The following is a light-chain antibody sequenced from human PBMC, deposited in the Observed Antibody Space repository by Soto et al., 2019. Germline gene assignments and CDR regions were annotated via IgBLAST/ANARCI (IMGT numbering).Light chain of an antibody. CDR2: DAS. Sequence: EIVLTQSPGTLSLSPGERGTLSCRASRSVSSSYLAWYQQKPGQAPRLLIYDASNRATGIPARFSGSGSGTDFTLTISSLEPEDFAVYYCQQRSNWPTITFGQGTRLEIK. CDR3: QQRSNWPTIT. V-gene: IGKV3D-20*02. J-gene: IGKJ5*01. CDR1: RSVSSSY.